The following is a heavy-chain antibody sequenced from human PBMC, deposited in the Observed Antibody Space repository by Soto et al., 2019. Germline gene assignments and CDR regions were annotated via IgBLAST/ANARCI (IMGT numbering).Heavy chain of an antibody. CDR2: ISVGGGNT. Sequence: EVQLLESGGGLVQPGGSLRLSCAASGFTFSSYAMNWVRQAPGKGLEWVSGISVGGGNTYYADSVKGRFTISRDNSQNTLYLQMNSLRAEDTAVYLCAKRAGGSGGPFDYWGQGTLVTVSS. J-gene: IGHJ4*02. CDR3: AKRAGGSGGPFDY. V-gene: IGHV3-23*01. D-gene: IGHD3-16*01. CDR1: GFTFSSYA.